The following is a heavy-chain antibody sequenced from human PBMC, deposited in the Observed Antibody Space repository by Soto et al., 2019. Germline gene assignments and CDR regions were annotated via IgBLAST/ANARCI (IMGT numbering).Heavy chain of an antibody. J-gene: IGHJ3*02. D-gene: IGHD2-2*01. CDR2: MNPNSGNT. Sequence: ASVKVSCKASGYTFTSYDINWVRQATGQGLEWMGWMNPNSGNTGYAQKFQGRVTMTRNTSISTAYMELSSLRSEDTAVYYCARGGSIYCSSTSCYPNDAFDIWGQGTMVTVSS. CDR1: GYTFTSYD. V-gene: IGHV1-8*01. CDR3: ARGGSIYCSSTSCYPNDAFDI.